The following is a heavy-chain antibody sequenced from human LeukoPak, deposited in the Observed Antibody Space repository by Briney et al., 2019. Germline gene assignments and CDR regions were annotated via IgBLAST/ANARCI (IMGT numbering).Heavy chain of an antibody. CDR1: VFTFISYA. CDR2: ISGSGGGA. Sequence: GGSLRLSCVASVFTFISYALSWVRQAPGKGVEWVSAISGSGGGAYYADSVKGRFTISRDNFKNTLYLQMNSLRTAHTAVYYCAKDWTAFGRVIAPDYWGQGTLVTVSS. J-gene: IGHJ4*02. D-gene: IGHD3-16*02. CDR3: AKDWTAFGRVIAPDY. V-gene: IGHV3-23*01.